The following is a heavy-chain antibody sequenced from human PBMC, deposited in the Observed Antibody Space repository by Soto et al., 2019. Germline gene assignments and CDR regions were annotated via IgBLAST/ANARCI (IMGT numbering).Heavy chain of an antibody. J-gene: IGHJ6*02. CDR3: ARRLYYDSSGFEGGGMDV. Sequence: SETLSLTCTVSGGSISSSSYYWGWIRQPPGKGLEWIGSIYYSGSTYYNPSLKSRVTISVDTSKNQCSLKLTSVTAADTAVYYCARRLYYDSSGFEGGGMDVWGQGTTVTVSS. CDR2: IYYSGST. CDR1: GGSISSSSYY. V-gene: IGHV4-39*01. D-gene: IGHD3-22*01.